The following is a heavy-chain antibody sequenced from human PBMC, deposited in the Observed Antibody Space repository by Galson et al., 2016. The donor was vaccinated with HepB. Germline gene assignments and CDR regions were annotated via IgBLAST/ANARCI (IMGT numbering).Heavy chain of an antibody. J-gene: IGHJ4*03. D-gene: IGHD3-16*01. CDR2: ITNIGSYV. CDR1: GFTFSSYS. CDR3: ARVLGDTRRGINNLASSPIDY. Sequence: SLRLSCAASGFTFSSYSMNWVRQAPGKGLEWVSSITNIGSYVNYADSVKGRFTVSRDNAKSSLYLQLSSLRTEDSAVYFCARVLGDTRRGINNLASSPIDYWGQGTMVTVSS. V-gene: IGHV3-21*01.